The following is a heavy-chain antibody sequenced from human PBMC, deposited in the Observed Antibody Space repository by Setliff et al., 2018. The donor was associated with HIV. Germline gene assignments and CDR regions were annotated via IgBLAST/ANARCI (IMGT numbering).Heavy chain of an antibody. CDR3: ARASAERSSVRGLAIAFDI. V-gene: IGHV4-31*01. CDR2: IHYSGNT. CDR1: GGSISSGSYY. J-gene: IGHJ3*02. D-gene: IGHD3-10*01. Sequence: PSETLSLTCTVSGGSISSGSYYWSWIRQLPGKGLEWIGYIHYSGNTYYKPSLKSPLSMSVDTSKNQFSLNLTSVTAADTAVYYCARASAERSSVRGLAIAFDIWGQGTMVTVSS.